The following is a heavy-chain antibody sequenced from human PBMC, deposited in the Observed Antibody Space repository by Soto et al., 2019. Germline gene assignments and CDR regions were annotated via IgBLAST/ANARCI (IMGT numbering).Heavy chain of an antibody. CDR1: GFTFGDYA. V-gene: IGHV3-49*03. J-gene: IGHJ6*02. Sequence: GGSLRLSCTASGFTFGDYAMSWFRQAPGKGLEWVGFIRSKAYGGTTEYAASVKGRFTISRDDSKSIAYLQMNSLKTEDTAVYYCTRDRRGLVVDTGYYGMDVWGQGTTVTVSS. D-gene: IGHD2-21*01. CDR2: IRSKAYGGTT. CDR3: TRDRRGLVVDTGYYGMDV.